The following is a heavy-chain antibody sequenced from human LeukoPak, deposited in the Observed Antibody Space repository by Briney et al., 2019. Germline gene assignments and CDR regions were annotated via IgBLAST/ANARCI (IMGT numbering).Heavy chain of an antibody. Sequence: SSETLSLTCTLSGRSLSSSSYYWGWIRQPPGKGLEWIGSIYYSGSTYYNPSLKSRVPISVDTSKNQFSLKLSSVTAADTGVYYCAKVAVAGHFDYWGQGTLVTVSS. J-gene: IGHJ4*02. D-gene: IGHD6-19*01. CDR2: IYYSGST. CDR3: AKVAVAGHFDY. V-gene: IGHV4-39*07. CDR1: GRSLSSSSYY.